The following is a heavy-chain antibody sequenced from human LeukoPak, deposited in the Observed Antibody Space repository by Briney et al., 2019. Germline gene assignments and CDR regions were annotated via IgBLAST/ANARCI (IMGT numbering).Heavy chain of an antibody. Sequence: SQTLSLTCTVSGGSISSGDYYWSWIRQPPGKGLEWIGYIYYSGSTYYNPSLKSRVTISVDTSKNQFSLKLSSVTAADTAVYYCDRDSHSGTAIRSHALDYWGQGTLVTVSS. CDR2: IYYSGST. J-gene: IGHJ4*02. V-gene: IGHV4-30-4*01. CDR1: GGSISSGDYY. D-gene: IGHD2-21*02. CDR3: DRDSHSGTAIRSHALDY.